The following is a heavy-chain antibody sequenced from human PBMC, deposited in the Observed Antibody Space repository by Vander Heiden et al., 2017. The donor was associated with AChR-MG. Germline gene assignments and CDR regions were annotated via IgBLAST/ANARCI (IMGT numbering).Heavy chain of an antibody. J-gene: IGHJ4*02. CDR1: GFTVSSNY. V-gene: IGHV3-53*02. Sequence: EMQLVETGGGLIQPGGSLRLSCAASGFTVSSNYMSWVRQAPGKGLEWVSVIYSGGSTYYADSVNGRVTISRDNSKNTLYRQMNSLRAEETAVYYCATETIAYGGGDCYPKFDYWGQGTLVTVSS. D-gene: IGHD2-21*02. CDR2: IYSGGST. CDR3: ATETIAYGGGDCYPKFDY.